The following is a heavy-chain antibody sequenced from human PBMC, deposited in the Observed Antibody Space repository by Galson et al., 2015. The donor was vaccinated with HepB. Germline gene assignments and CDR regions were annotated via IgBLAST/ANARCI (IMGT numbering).Heavy chain of an antibody. CDR2: ISYDGSNK. CDR1: GFTFSSYG. J-gene: IGHJ6*03. CDR3: AKEGWELLNYYDYMDV. Sequence: SLRLSCAASGFTFSSYGMHWVRQAPGKGLEWVAVISYDGSNKYYADSVKGRFTISRDNSKNTLYLQMNRLSAEDTAVYYCAKEGWELLNYYDYMDVWGEGTTVTVSS. V-gene: IGHV3-30*18. D-gene: IGHD1-26*01.